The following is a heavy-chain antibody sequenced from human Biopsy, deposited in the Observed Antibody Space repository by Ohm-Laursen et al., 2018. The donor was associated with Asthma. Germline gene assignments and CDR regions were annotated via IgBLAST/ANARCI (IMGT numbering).Heavy chain of an antibody. J-gene: IGHJ3*01. V-gene: IGHV1-3*04. D-gene: IGHD3-9*01. Sequence: ASVKVSCNASGYNFISLAIHWVRQAPGQRLEWMGWGNTGNGDTKYSQKFQGRVTITRDTSASTAYMELRSLRSEDTATYYCARTYYDFLTGQVKDVFGVWGQGTMVTVSS. CDR3: ARTYYDFLTGQVKDVFGV. CDR1: GYNFISLA. CDR2: GNTGNGDT.